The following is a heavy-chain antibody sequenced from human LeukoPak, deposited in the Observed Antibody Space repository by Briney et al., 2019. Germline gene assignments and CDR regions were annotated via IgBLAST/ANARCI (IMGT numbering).Heavy chain of an antibody. CDR1: GFTVSSNY. CDR3: AKSRYYDFWSGFPLDY. D-gene: IGHD3-3*01. J-gene: IGHJ4*02. V-gene: IGHV3-66*01. CDR2: IYSGGST. Sequence: PGGSLRLSCAASGFTVSSNYMSGVRQAPGKGREWVSVIYSGGSTYYADSVKGRFTISRDNSKNTLYLQMNSLRAEDTAVYYCAKSRYYDFWSGFPLDYWGQGTLVTVSS.